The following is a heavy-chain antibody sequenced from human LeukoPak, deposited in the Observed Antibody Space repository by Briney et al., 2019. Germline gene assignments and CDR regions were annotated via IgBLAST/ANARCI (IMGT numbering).Heavy chain of an antibody. CDR1: GYTLTELS. CDR3: ATARYCSSTSCLDY. Sequence: ASVKVSCKVSGYTLTELSMHWVRQAPGKGLEWMGGFDPEDGETIYAQKFQGRVTMTEDTSTDTAYMELSSLRSEDTAVYYCATARYCSSTSCLDYWGQGTLVTVSS. J-gene: IGHJ4*02. CDR2: FDPEDGET. D-gene: IGHD2-2*01. V-gene: IGHV1-24*01.